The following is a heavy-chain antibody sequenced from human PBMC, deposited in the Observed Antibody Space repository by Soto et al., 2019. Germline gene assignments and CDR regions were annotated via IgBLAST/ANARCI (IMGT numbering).Heavy chain of an antibody. D-gene: IGHD1-1*01. CDR3: ARRAQTNGWNGFGADKCYFDF. Sequence: ASVNVSFKASGYTFTSYDIYWVRQATGQGLEWMGWMNPSTGNSGYAQKFQGRVTMTSDTSISTAHMELSSLRYEDTAVYYCARRAQTNGWNGFGADKCYFDFWGQRSLVTVSS. CDR2: MNPSTGNS. V-gene: IGHV1-8*01. CDR1: GYTFTSYD. J-gene: IGHJ4*02.